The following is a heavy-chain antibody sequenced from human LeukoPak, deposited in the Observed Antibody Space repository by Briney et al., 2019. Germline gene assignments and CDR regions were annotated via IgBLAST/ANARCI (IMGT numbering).Heavy chain of an antibody. CDR1: GCTFSSYG. J-gene: IGHJ3*02. Sequence: PGGSLRLSCAASGCTFSSYGMHWVRQAPGKGLEWVAFIRYDGSNKYYADSVKGRFTISRDNSKNTLYLQMNSLRAEDTAVYDCARNDPSGYAIRDDAFDIWGQGTMVIVSS. V-gene: IGHV3-30*02. CDR2: IRYDGSNK. D-gene: IGHD2-8*01. CDR3: ARNDPSGYAIRDDAFDI.